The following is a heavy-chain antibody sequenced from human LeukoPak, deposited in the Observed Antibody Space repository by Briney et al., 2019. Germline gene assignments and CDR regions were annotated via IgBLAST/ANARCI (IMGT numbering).Heavy chain of an antibody. V-gene: IGHV4-31*03. CDR3: ARDTTMFTGYYYMDV. J-gene: IGHJ6*03. D-gene: IGHD5-18*01. CDR1: GGSISSGGYY. Sequence: SQTLSLTCTVSGGSISSGGYYWGWLRQHPGKGLEWIGYIYYSGSTYYNPSLKSRVTISVDTSKNQFSLKLSSVTAADTAVYYCARDTTMFTGYYYMDVWGKGTTVTVSS. CDR2: IYYSGST.